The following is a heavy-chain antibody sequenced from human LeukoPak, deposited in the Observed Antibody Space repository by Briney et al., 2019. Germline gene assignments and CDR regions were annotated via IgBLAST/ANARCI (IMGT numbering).Heavy chain of an antibody. CDR1: GFTFSSYW. CDR3: AKEREVMIPYYFDY. D-gene: IGHD3-3*01. CDR2: IKPDGSEK. V-gene: IGHV3-7*03. Sequence: GGSLRLSCAASGFTFSSYWMSWVRQAPGKGLEWVANIKPDGSEKYCVDSVKGRFTISRDNSKNTLYLQMNSLRAEDTAVYYCAKEREVMIPYYFDYWGQGTLVTVSS. J-gene: IGHJ4*02.